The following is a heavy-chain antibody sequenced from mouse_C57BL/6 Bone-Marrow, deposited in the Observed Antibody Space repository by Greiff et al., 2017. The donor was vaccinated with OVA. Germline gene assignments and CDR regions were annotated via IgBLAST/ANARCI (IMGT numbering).Heavy chain of an antibody. CDR1: GYTFTSYW. J-gene: IGHJ4*01. V-gene: IGHV1-55*01. CDR2: IYPGSGST. Sequence: VQLQQPGAELVKPGASVKMSCKASGYTFTSYWITWVKQRPGQGLEWIGDIYPGSGSTNYNEKFKGKATLTVDTSSRTAYMQLSSLTSEDSAVYYCANYMMDYWGQGTSVTVSS. CDR3: ANYMMDY. D-gene: IGHD2-12*01.